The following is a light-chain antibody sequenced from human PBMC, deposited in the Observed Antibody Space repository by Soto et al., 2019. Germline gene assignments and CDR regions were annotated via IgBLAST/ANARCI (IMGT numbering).Light chain of an antibody. J-gene: IGKJ1*01. CDR1: QGISNY. CDR2: AAS. CDR3: QKYNSAPWT. V-gene: IGKV1-27*01. Sequence: DIQMTQSPSSLSASVGDRVTITCRTSQGISNYLAWYQQKPGKVPKLLIYAASTLQSGVPSRFSGSGSGTEFTLTISILQPVDVETYYCQKYNSAPWTLGQGTKVEIK.